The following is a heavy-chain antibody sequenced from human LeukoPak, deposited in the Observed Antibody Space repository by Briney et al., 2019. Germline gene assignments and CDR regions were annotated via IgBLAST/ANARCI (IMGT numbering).Heavy chain of an antibody. CDR2: ISAYNGNT. D-gene: IGHD1-26*01. Sequence: ASVKVSCKASGYTFTSYGISWVRQAPGQGLEWMGWISAYNGNTNYAQKLQGRVTMTTVTSTSTAYMELRSLRADDTAVYYCALQGSPDDAFDIWGQGTMVTVSS. J-gene: IGHJ3*02. CDR1: GYTFTSYG. V-gene: IGHV1-18*01. CDR3: ALQGSPDDAFDI.